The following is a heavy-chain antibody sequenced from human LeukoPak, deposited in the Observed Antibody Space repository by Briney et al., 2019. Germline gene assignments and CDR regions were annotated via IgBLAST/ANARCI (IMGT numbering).Heavy chain of an antibody. V-gene: IGHV3-33*06. CDR2: IWYDGSNK. Sequence: GGSLRLSCAASGFTFSSYGRHWVRQAPGKGLEWVAVIWYDGSNKYYADSVKGRFTISRDNSKNTLYLQMNSLRAEDTAVYYCAKPPQAGDAFDIWGQGTMVTVSS. CDR3: AKPPQAGDAFDI. J-gene: IGHJ3*02. CDR1: GFTFSSYG.